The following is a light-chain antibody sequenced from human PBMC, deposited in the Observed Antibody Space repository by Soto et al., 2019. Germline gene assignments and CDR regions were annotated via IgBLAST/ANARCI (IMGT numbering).Light chain of an antibody. J-gene: IGKJ1*01. CDR3: QHHNSYSQT. CDR1: QSIRYY. Sequence: DIQLTQSPPTLSASVGDRVTITCRASQSIRYYLAWYQQMPGKAPKLLIYGASSLQSGVPSRFSGSGSGTEFTLTISSLQPDDFATYFCQHHNSYSQTFDQGTKVEIK. CDR2: GAS. V-gene: IGKV1-5*01.